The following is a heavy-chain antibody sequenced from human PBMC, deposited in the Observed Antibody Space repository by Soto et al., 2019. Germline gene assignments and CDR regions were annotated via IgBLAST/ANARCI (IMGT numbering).Heavy chain of an antibody. CDR1: GFTFSSYG. V-gene: IGHV3-33*01. CDR2: IWYDGSNK. D-gene: IGHD5-18*01. CDR3: ARDVDTAMVNGMDV. J-gene: IGHJ6*01. Sequence: GGSLRLSCAASGFTFSSYGMHWVRQAPCKGLEWVAVIWYDGSNKYYADSVKGRFTISRDNSKNTLYLQMNSLRAEDTAVYYCARDVDTAMVNGMDVWGQGTTVTVSS.